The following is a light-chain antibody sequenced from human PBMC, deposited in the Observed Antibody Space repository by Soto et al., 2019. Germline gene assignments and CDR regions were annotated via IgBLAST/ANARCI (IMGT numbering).Light chain of an antibody. CDR3: QQSYSIPPIT. CDR1: QTINNN. Sequence: DIQMTQSPSTLSGSVGDRVTITCRASQTINNNLNWYQQKPGKAPKLLIYGASSLQSGVPSRFSGSGSGTEFTLTISSLQPEDFATYYCQQSYSIPPITFGQGTRLEIK. CDR2: GAS. V-gene: IGKV1-39*01. J-gene: IGKJ5*01.